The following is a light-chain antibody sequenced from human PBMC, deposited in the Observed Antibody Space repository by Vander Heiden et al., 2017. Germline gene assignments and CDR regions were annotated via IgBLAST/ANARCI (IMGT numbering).Light chain of an antibody. CDR2: GAS. J-gene: IGKJ5*01. CDR3: QQYNNWPPVT. V-gene: IGKV3-15*01. Sequence: SPPSPPVSPGERATLSCRASQSLSSNLAWYQQKPGQTPRLLIYGASTRATGIPARFSGSGSGTEFTLTISSLQSEDFAVYYCQQYNNWPPVTFGQGTRLEIK. CDR1: QSLSSN.